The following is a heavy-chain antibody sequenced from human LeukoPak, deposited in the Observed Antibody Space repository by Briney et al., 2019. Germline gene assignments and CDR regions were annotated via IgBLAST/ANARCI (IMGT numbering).Heavy chain of an antibody. Sequence: GGSLRLSCAASGFAFSSYSMNWVRQAPGKGLEWVSYISSSSSYIYYADSVKGRFTISRDNAKNSLYLQMNSLRAEDTAVYYCARRRPRWYFDYWGQGTLVTVSS. V-gene: IGHV3-21*01. CDR2: ISSSSSYI. CDR3: ARRRPRWYFDY. J-gene: IGHJ4*02. CDR1: GFAFSSYS.